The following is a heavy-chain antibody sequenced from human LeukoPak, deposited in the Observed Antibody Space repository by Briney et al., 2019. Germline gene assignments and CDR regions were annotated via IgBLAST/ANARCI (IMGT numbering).Heavy chain of an antibody. CDR3: ARALPYGMDV. J-gene: IGHJ6*02. CDR2: MNPNSGNT. V-gene: IGHV1-8*02. CDR1: GGTFSSYA. Sequence: ASVKVSCKASGGTFSSYAISWVRQAPGQGLEWMGWMNPNSGNTGYAQKFQGRVTMTRNTSISTAYMELSSLRSEDTAVYYCARALPYGMDVWGQGTTVTVSS.